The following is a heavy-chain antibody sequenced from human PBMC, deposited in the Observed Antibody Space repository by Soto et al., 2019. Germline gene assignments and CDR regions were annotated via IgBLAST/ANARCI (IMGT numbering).Heavy chain of an antibody. CDR3: ERRSKNPPRVGVTYH. CDR2: IYYSGST. J-gene: IGHJ5*02. CDR1: SGSISSSSYY. V-gene: IGHV4-39*01. Sequence: PSETPSLTCTVSSGSISSSSYYWAWNRQPPGKGLEWIGSIYYSGSTYYNPSLKSRVTISVDTSKNQFSLKLSSVTAADTAVYYCERRSKNPPRVGVTYHWGQGTLVNVSS. D-gene: IGHD2-21*02.